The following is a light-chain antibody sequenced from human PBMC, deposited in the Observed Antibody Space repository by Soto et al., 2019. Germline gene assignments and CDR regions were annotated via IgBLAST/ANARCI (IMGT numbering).Light chain of an antibody. CDR3: AAWDDSLKKV. V-gene: IGLV1-44*01. CDR1: TPNIGGNV. CDR2: SNV. J-gene: IGLJ1*01. Sequence: QSVLTQPPSVFGTPGQRLTISCPVSTPNIGGNVVNWYHQLPGAAPKLLINSNVQRPSGVPDRFSGSKSGTSASLAISGPRSEDEADYYCAAWDDSLKKVFGTGTKVTVL.